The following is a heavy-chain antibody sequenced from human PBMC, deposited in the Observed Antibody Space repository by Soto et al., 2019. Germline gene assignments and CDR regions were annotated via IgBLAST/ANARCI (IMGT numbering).Heavy chain of an antibody. CDR2: ISGSGGST. J-gene: IGHJ4*02. V-gene: IGHV3-23*01. D-gene: IGHD3-22*01. CDR1: GFTFSSYA. Sequence: GSLRLSCAASGFTFSSYAMSWVRQAPGKGLEWVSAISGSGGSTYYADSVKGRFTISRDNSKNTLYLQMNSLRAEDTAVYYCAKSRAYYYDSSGYPNDYWGQGTLVTVSS. CDR3: AKSRAYYYDSSGYPNDY.